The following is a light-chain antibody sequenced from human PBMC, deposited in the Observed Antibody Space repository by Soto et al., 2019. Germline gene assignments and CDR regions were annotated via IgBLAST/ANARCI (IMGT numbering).Light chain of an antibody. V-gene: IGLV2-14*03. CDR3: SSHSSSSTLVV. CDR2: DVN. J-gene: IGLJ2*01. CDR1: SSDVGGYNY. Sequence: QSVLTQPASMSGSPGQSITISCTGTSSDVGGYNYVSWYRQHRGKAPKLMIYDVNNRPSGVSNRFSGSKSGNTASLTISGLQAEDEADYYCSSHSSSSTLVVFGGGTKVTVL.